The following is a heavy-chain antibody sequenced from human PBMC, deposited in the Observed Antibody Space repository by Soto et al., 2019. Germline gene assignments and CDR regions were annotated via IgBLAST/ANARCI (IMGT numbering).Heavy chain of an antibody. Sequence: QVQLVQSGAEVKKPGASVKVSCKVSGYTLTELSMHWVRQAPGKGLEWMGGFDPEDGETIYAQKFQGRVTMTEATSTDTAYMELSSLRSEDTAVYYCATVFPQQQLFTWFDPWGQGTLVTVSS. CDR2: FDPEDGET. CDR3: ATVFPQQQLFTWFDP. CDR1: GYTLTELS. V-gene: IGHV1-24*01. D-gene: IGHD6-13*01. J-gene: IGHJ5*02.